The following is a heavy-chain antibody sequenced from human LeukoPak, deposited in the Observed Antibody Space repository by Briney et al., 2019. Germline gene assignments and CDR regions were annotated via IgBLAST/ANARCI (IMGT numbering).Heavy chain of an antibody. V-gene: IGHV3-7*05. D-gene: IGHD3-22*01. J-gene: IGHJ6*02. CDR1: GFSFSNYW. CDR2: IKQDGSDR. CDR3: ARLDHHDSCGAFCGMEV. Sequence: GGSLRLSCAASGFSFSNYWMSWVRLAPGKGLEWVANIKQDGSDRYFVDSVKGRFTISRDNAKSSVYLQMSSLRAEDTAIYYCARLDHHDSCGAFCGMEVWGRGTTVTVSS.